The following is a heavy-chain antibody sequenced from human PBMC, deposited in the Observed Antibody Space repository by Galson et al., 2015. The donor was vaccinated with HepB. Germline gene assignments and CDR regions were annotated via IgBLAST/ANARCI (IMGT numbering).Heavy chain of an antibody. J-gene: IGHJ1*01. V-gene: IGHV3-30*03. D-gene: IGHD5-18*01. Sequence: SLRLSCAASGFTFSSYGMHWVRQAPGKGLEWVAVISYDGSNKYYADSVKGRFTISRDNSKNTLYLQMNSLRAEDTAVYYCARDGRLDTAMVEYFQHWGQGTLVTVSS. CDR1: GFTFSSYG. CDR3: ARDGRLDTAMVEYFQH. CDR2: ISYDGSNK.